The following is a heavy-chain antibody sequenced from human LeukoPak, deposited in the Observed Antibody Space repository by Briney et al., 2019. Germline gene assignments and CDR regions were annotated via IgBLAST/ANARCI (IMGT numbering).Heavy chain of an antibody. CDR2: INPNSGGT. V-gene: IGHV1-2*02. CDR3: ARSRSVITTTIIVIRRPWFDP. Sequence: ASVKVSCKASGYTFTGYYIHWVRQAPGQGLEWMGWINPNSGGTNYAQKFQGRVTMTRDTSISTAYMELSRLRSDDTAVYYCARSRSVITTTIIVIRRPWFDPWGQGTLVTVSS. CDR1: GYTFTGYY. J-gene: IGHJ5*02. D-gene: IGHD3-22*01.